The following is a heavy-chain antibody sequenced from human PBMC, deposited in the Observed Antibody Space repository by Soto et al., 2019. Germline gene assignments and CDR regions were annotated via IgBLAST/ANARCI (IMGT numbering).Heavy chain of an antibody. J-gene: IGHJ4*02. CDR2: IKSKTDGGTT. D-gene: IGHD6-19*01. CDR1: GFTFSNAW. V-gene: IGHV3-15*01. CDR3: TGPSAVAGTTPYYFDY. Sequence: LRLSCAASGFTFSNAWMSWVRQAPGKGLEWVGRIKSKTDGGTTDYAAPVKGRFTISRDDSKNTLYLQMNSLKTEDTAVYYCTGPSAVAGTTPYYFDYWGQGTLVTVSS.